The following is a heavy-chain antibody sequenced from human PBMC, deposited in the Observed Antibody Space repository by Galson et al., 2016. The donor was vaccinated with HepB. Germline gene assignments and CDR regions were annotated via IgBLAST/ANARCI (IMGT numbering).Heavy chain of an antibody. CDR2: IHPGDSDT. D-gene: IGHD2-21*02. Sequence: QSGAEVKKPGESLKISCKGSGYTFSTYWIGWVRQVPGKGLEWMGFIHPGDSDTRYSPSFQGQVTISADKSITTAYLQWRSLKASDTSMYYCARHPRYCGGGCYERMLDVWGQGALVTVSS. CDR3: ARHPRYCGGGCYERMLDV. CDR1: GYTFSTYW. V-gene: IGHV5-51*01. J-gene: IGHJ3*01.